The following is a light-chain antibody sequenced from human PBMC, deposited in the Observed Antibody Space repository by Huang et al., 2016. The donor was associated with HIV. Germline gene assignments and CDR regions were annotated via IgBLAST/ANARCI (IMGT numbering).Light chain of an antibody. Sequence: EKVMTQSPATLSVSPGERATLSCRASQSVSSNVAWYQQKPGQAPRLLMDGASTRATGIPARFSGSGSGTECTLTISSLQSEDFAVYYCQQYNNWPWTFGQGTKVEIK. CDR3: QQYNNWPWT. V-gene: IGKV3-15*01. J-gene: IGKJ1*01. CDR1: QSVSSN. CDR2: GAS.